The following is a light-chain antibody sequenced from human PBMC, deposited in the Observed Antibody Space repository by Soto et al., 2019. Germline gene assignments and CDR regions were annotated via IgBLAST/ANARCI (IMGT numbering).Light chain of an antibody. CDR3: QQYNSYSPWT. Sequence: EIVMTQSPATLSVSPGERATLSCRASQSVSSNLAWYQQKPGQAPRLLIYGASTRATGIPARFSGSGSGTEFTLTISSLQSEDFAIYYCQQYNSYSPWTFGQGTKVDNK. J-gene: IGKJ1*01. CDR1: QSVSSN. V-gene: IGKV3-15*01. CDR2: GAS.